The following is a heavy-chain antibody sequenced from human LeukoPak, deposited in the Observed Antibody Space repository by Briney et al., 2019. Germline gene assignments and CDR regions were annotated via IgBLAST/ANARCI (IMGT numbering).Heavy chain of an antibody. CDR3: ARGLAAAGRGGVFDY. D-gene: IGHD6-13*01. J-gene: IGHJ4*02. V-gene: IGHV3-21*01. CDR2: ISSSSSYI. CDR1: GFTLSSYS. Sequence: GGSLRLSCAASGFTLSSYSMNWVRQAPGKGLEWVSSISSSSSYIYYADSVKGRFTISRDNAKNSLYLQMNSLRAEDTAVYYCARGLAAAGRGGVFDYWGQGTLVTVSS.